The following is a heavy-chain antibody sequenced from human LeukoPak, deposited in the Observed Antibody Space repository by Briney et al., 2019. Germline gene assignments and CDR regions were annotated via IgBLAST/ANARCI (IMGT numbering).Heavy chain of an antibody. Sequence: SETLSLTCTVSGDSISSYYWSWIRQPPGKGLEWIGYIFYSGSTNYNPSLKSRVTISVDTSKNQFFLKLSSVTAADTAVYYCARGYDSSGYPLDYWGQGTLVTVSS. J-gene: IGHJ4*02. CDR1: GDSISSYY. V-gene: IGHV4-59*08. D-gene: IGHD3-22*01. CDR3: ARGYDSSGYPLDY. CDR2: IFYSGST.